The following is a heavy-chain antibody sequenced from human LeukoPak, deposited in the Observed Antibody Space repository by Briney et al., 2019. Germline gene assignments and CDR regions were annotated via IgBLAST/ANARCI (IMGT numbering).Heavy chain of an antibody. CDR3: ARSSRELGGYAPWELMPPFDY. D-gene: IGHD1-7*01. CDR1: GFTFSDYY. Sequence: GGSLRLSCAASGFTFSDYYMSWIRQAPGKGLEWVSYISSSSSTIYYADSVKGRFTISRDNAKNSLYLQMNSLRAKDTAVYYCARSSRELGGYAPWELMPPFDYWGQGTLVTVSS. J-gene: IGHJ4*02. CDR2: ISSSSSTI. V-gene: IGHV3-11*04.